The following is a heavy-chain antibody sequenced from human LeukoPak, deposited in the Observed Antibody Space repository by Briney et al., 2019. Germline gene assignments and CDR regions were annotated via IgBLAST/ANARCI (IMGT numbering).Heavy chain of an antibody. Sequence: GGSLRLSCAASGFTFSSYGMSWVRQAPGKGLEWVSAISGSGGSTYYADSVKGRFTISRDNSKNTLYLQMNSLRAEDTAVYYCAKDSNYYDSSGYRPDYWGQGTQVTVSS. CDR1: GFTFSSYG. CDR3: AKDSNYYDSSGYRPDY. CDR2: ISGSGGST. D-gene: IGHD3-22*01. V-gene: IGHV3-23*01. J-gene: IGHJ4*02.